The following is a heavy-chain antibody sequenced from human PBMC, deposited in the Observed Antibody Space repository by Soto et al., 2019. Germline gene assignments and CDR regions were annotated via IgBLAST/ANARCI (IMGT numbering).Heavy chain of an antibody. J-gene: IGHJ4*02. CDR2: IYYSGST. Sequence: QLQLQESGPGLVKPSETLSLTCTVSGGSISSSSYYWGWIRQPPGKGLEWIGSIYYSGSTYYNPSLRSRFTISEEPSKNLFPRKLSSVTAADTAVYYCARPSAYYYDSSGYYSYYFDYWGQGTLVTVSS. V-gene: IGHV4-39*01. CDR3: ARPSAYYYDSSGYYSYYFDY. CDR1: GGSISSSSYY. D-gene: IGHD3-22*01.